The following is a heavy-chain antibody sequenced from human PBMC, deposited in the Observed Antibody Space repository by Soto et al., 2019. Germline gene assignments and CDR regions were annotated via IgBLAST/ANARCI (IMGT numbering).Heavy chain of an antibody. J-gene: IGHJ4*02. Sequence: SETLSLTCGVSGYSLTSGYHWGWIRQPPGKGLEWIGTVYHSGTTYYNPSLMSRVTMSVDTSKNQFSLKVTSATAADTAVYFCVRVYGRSSCFFDSWGQGTLVTVSS. D-gene: IGHD6-6*01. CDR2: VYHSGTT. CDR3: VRVYGRSSCFFDS. V-gene: IGHV4-38-2*01. CDR1: GYSLTSGYH.